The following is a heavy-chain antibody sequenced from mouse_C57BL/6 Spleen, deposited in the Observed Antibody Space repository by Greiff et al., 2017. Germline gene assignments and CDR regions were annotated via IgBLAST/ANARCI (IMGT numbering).Heavy chain of an antibody. J-gene: IGHJ4*01. CDR2: INPSSGYT. CDR1: GYTFTSYW. CDR3: ARSKYDYDVLYYYAMDY. D-gene: IGHD2-4*01. V-gene: IGHV1-7*01. Sequence: QVQLQQSGAELAKPGASVKLSCKASGYTFTSYWMHWVKQRPGKGLEWIGYINPSSGYTKYNQKFKDKATLTADKSSSTAYMQLSSLTYEDSAVYYCARSKYDYDVLYYYAMDYWGQGTSVTVSS.